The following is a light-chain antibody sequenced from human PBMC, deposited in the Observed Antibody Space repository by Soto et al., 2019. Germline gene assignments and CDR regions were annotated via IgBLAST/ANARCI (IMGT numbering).Light chain of an antibody. J-gene: IGLJ2*01. CDR3: SSYTSSSTLVI. CDR1: SSDVGGYNY. CDR2: DVR. Sequence: QSALTQPASVSGSPGQSITISCTRTSSDVGGYNYVSWYQQHPGKAPKLMIYDVRNRPSGVSDRFSGSKSGNTASLTISGLQAEDEADYYCSSYTSSSTLVIFGGGTKVTVL. V-gene: IGLV2-14*03.